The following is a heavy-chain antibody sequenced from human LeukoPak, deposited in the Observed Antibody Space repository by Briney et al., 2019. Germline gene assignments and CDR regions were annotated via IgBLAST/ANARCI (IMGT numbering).Heavy chain of an antibody. CDR1: GFTFSSYA. D-gene: IGHD5-12*01. CDR3: AKGSDIVATTLGDY. V-gene: IGHV3-23*01. J-gene: IGHJ4*02. Sequence: GRSLRLSCAASGFTFSSYAMHWVRQAPGKGLEWVSAISGSGGSTYYADSVKGRFTISRDNSKNTLYLQMNSLRAEDTAVYYCAKGSDIVATTLGDYWGQGTLVTVSS. CDR2: ISGSGGST.